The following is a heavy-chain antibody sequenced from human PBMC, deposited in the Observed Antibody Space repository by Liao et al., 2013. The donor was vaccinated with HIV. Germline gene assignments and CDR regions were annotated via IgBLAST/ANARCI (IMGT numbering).Heavy chain of an antibody. CDR3: ARDRGGGVTDY. CDR2: IFATGGT. J-gene: IGHJ4*02. V-gene: IGHV4-61*02. Sequence: QVQLQESGPGLVKPSQTLSLTCTVSGGSISSGSYYWTWIRQPAGKGLEWIGRIFATGGTDYSPSLKSRVSIALDTSKNQFSLRLTSVTAADTAVYFCARDRGGGVTDYWGQGTLVVVSS. D-gene: IGHD3-10*01. CDR1: GGSISSGSYY.